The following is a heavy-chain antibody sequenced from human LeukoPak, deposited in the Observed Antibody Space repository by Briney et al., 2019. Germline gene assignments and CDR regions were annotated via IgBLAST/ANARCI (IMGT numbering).Heavy chain of an antibody. V-gene: IGHV3-64*01. CDR2: ISTQGAGT. D-gene: IGHD2/OR15-2a*01. CDR3: ARSSVGSEYFHTAN. CDR1: GVAFSRYT. Sequence: EGSLRLSCAASGVAFSRYTMHWVRQAPGKGLEYVSGISTQGAGTYYANSVKGRFTISRDNPNNTLYLQMDSLRAEDMAVYYCARSSVGSEYFHTANWGQGTLVTVSS. J-gene: IGHJ4*02.